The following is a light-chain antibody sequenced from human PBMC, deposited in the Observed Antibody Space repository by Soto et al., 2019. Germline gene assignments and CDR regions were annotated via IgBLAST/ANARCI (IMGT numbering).Light chain of an antibody. CDR3: QQRTNWPSST. CDR2: DAS. Sequence: EIVLTQSPATLSLSPGERATLSCRAIQSVRSYLAWYQQKPGQAPRLLIHDASSRATGIPARFSGSGSGTGFTLTISSLEPEDFAVYYCQQRTNWPSSTFGQGTRLEIK. V-gene: IGKV3-11*01. J-gene: IGKJ5*01. CDR1: QSVRSY.